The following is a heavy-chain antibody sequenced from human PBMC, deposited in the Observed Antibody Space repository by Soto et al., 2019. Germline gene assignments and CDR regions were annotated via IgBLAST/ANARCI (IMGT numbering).Heavy chain of an antibody. D-gene: IGHD6-19*01. V-gene: IGHV1-3*01. CDR1: GYTFTSYA. CDR2: IIAGNGNT. Sequence: ASVKVSCKASGYTFTSYAMHWVRQAPGQRLEWMGWIIAGNGNTKYSQKFQDRVTITRDTSTSTAYMELSSLRSEDTAVYYCAADSSGWYGPFDYWGQGTLVTVSS. CDR3: AADSSGWYGPFDY. J-gene: IGHJ4*02.